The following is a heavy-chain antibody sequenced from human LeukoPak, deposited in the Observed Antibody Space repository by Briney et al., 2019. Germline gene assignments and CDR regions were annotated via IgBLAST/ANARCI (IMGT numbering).Heavy chain of an antibody. V-gene: IGHV4-34*01. CDR3: ARGGAYSYGYADYFDY. J-gene: IGHJ4*02. CDR2: INHSGST. D-gene: IGHD5-18*01. Sequence: SETLSLTCAVYGGSFSVYYWSWIRQPPGKGLEWIGEINHSGSTNYNPSLKSRVTISVDTSKNQFSLKLSSVTAADTAVYYCARGGAYSYGYADYFDYWGQGTLVTVSS. CDR1: GGSFSVYY.